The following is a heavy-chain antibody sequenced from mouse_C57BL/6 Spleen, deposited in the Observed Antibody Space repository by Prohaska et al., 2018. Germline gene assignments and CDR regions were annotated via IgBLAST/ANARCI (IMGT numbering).Heavy chain of an antibody. CDR2: INPRECGN. Sequence: QVQLHQPGTELVKPGASVKLSCKASGYTFTSYWMHWLKPRPCQGLEWIGNINPRECGNNYNEKFKSKDTLTVDISSSSAYMQLSRLTSDNCSVYYCEISEIYSNWYYYGYWGQSTTITVSS. J-gene: IGHJ2*01. V-gene: IGHV1-53*01. CDR3: EISEIYSNWYYYGY. CDR1: GYTFTSYW. D-gene: IGHD2-5*01.